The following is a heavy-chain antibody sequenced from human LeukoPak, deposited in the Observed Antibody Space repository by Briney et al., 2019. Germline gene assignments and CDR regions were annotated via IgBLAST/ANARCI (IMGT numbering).Heavy chain of an antibody. CDR2: IYYSGSS. CDR1: GGSISSYY. Sequence: SETLSLTCTVSGGSISSYYWSWVRQPPGKGLEWMGYIYYSGSSNYNPSLRSRITISVDTSKNQFSLKLSSVTAADTAVYYCARSIVVVPAAMQGYYYYYMDVWGKGTTVTVSS. CDR3: ARSIVVVPAAMQGYYYYYMDV. D-gene: IGHD2-2*01. J-gene: IGHJ6*03. V-gene: IGHV4-59*08.